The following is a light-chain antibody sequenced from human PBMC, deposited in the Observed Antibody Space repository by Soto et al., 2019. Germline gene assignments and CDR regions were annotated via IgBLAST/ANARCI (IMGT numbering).Light chain of an antibody. CDR2: AAS. J-gene: IGKJ1*01. CDR3: QQSHSTPPT. CDR1: QSISNF. Sequence: IQMTQSPSSLSASVGDRVTITCRASQSISNFLNWYQQRQGQVPKLLIYAASTLHTGVPSRFSGSGSGTDFTLTITSLQPEDFTTYYCQQSHSTPPTFGQGTKV. V-gene: IGKV1-39*01.